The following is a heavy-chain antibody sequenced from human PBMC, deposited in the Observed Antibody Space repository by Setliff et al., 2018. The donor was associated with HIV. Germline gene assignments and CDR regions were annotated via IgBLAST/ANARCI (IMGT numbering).Heavy chain of an antibody. J-gene: IGHJ4*02. CDR1: GGSISSSNW. Sequence: PSETLSLTCAVSGGSISSSNWWSWVRQPPGKGLEWIGEIYHNGNTNYSPSLKNRVTMSVDNSKNKFSLKVTSVTSADTAVYYCAKGAGFYGDYTFDYWGQGNLVTVSS. D-gene: IGHD4-17*01. CDR2: IYHNGNT. CDR3: AKGAGFYGDYTFDY. V-gene: IGHV4-4*02.